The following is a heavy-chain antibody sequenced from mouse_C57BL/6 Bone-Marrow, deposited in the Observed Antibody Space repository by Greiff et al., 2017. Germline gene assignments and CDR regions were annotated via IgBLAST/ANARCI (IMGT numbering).Heavy chain of an antibody. CDR2: IYPGGGYT. Sequence: QVQLQQSGAELVRPGTSVKMSCKASGYTFTNYWIGWAKQRPGHGLEWIGDIYPGGGYTNYNEKFKGKDTLTADKSTSTAYMQFSSLTSEDTAIYYCARDYGNYMDYWGQGTTLTVSS. J-gene: IGHJ2*01. CDR3: ARDYGNYMDY. V-gene: IGHV1-63*01. CDR1: GYTFTNYW. D-gene: IGHD1-1*01.